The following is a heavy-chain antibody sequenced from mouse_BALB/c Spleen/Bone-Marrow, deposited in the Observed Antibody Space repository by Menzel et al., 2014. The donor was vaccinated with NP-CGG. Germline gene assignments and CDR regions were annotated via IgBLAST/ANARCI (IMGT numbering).Heavy chain of an antibody. J-gene: IGHJ2*01. Sequence: VQHQESGPELVKPGASVKISCKASGYAFSSSWMNWVKQRPGQGLEWIGRIYPGDGDTNYNGKFKGKATLTADKSPSTAYMQLSSLTSVDSAVYFCARDGYGKRNYFDYWGQGTTLTVSS. D-gene: IGHD2-1*01. CDR1: GYAFSSSW. V-gene: IGHV1-82*01. CDR3: ARDGYGKRNYFDY. CDR2: IYPGDGDT.